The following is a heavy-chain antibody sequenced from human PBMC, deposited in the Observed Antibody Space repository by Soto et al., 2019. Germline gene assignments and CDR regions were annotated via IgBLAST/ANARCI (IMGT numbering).Heavy chain of an antibody. CDR1: GGSFSGYY. V-gene: IGHV4-34*01. D-gene: IGHD3-10*01. J-gene: IGHJ5*02. CDR2: INHSGST. CDR3: ARPTNYGSGSSNWFDP. Sequence: AETLCLTCAVYGGSFSGYYWNGIHQPPGKGLEWIGEINHSGSTNYNPSLKSRVTISVDTSKNQFSLKLSSVTAADTAVYYCARPTNYGSGSSNWFDPWGQGTLVTVSS.